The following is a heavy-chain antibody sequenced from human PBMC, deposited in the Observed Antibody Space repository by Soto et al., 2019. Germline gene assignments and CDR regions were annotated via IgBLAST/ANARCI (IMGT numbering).Heavy chain of an antibody. CDR3: ARHEVGFCSGVSCPYYFDY. J-gene: IGHJ4*02. CDR1: GGSISSYY. V-gene: IGHV4-59*01. Sequence: TSETLSLTCTVSGGSISSYYWSLIRQPPGKGLEWIGYIYYSGSTNYNPSLKSRVTISVDTSKNQFSLKLSSVTAADTAVYYCARHEVGFCSGVSCPYYFDYWGQGILVTVSS. D-gene: IGHD2-15*01. CDR2: IYYSGST.